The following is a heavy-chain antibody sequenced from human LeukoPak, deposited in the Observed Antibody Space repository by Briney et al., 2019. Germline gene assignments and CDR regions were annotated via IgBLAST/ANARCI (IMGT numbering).Heavy chain of an antibody. CDR3: ARDEHQYYHESSDRFDY. D-gene: IGHD3-22*01. CDR2: IKQDGSEK. J-gene: IGHJ4*02. CDR1: GFTFSYYW. Sequence: GGSLRLSCAASGFTFSYYWMGWVRQAPGKGLEWVANIKQDGSEKYYVDSVRGRFTISRDNAKNSLSLQMNSMRAEDTAVYYCARDEHQYYHESSDRFDYWGQGTLVTVSS. V-gene: IGHV3-7*04.